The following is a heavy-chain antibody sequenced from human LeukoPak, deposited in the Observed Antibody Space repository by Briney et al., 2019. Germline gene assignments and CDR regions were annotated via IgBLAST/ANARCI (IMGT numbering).Heavy chain of an antibody. CDR3: ARDLGDGYNRGYYFDY. CDR2: IIPILGIA. D-gene: IGHD5-24*01. V-gene: IGHV1-69*04. Sequence: ASVKVSCKASGGTFSSYAISWVRQAPGQGLEWMGRIIPILGIANYAQKFQGRVTITADESTSTAYMELSSLRSEDTAVYYCARDLGDGYNRGYYFDYWGQGTLVTVSS. CDR1: GGTFSSYA. J-gene: IGHJ4*02.